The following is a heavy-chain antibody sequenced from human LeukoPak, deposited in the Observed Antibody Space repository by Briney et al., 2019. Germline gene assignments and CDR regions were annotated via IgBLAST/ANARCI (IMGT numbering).Heavy chain of an antibody. CDR2: IRKKVNSYTT. V-gene: IGHV3-72*01. CDR1: GFTFSDHF. CDR3: ARGHYDVLAASYKWTPDY. D-gene: IGHD3-9*01. Sequence: PGGSLRLSCAASGFTFSDHFMDWVRQAPGKGLEWVGRIRKKVNSYTTEYAASVKGRFTFSRDDSKNSVYLQMNSLETEDTAVYYCARGHYDVLAASYKWTPDYWGQGTLVTVSS. J-gene: IGHJ4*02.